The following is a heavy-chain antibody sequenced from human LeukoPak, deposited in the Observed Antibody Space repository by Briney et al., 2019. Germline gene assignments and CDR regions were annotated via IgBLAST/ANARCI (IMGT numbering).Heavy chain of an antibody. CDR3: ARDSLRYFDWLFEDYFDY. D-gene: IGHD3-9*01. CDR1: GFTFSSYA. Sequence: GRSLRLSCAASGFTFSSYAMHWVRQAPGKGLEWVAVISYDGSNKYYADSVKGRFTISRDNSKNTLYLQMNSLRAEDTAVYYCARDSLRYFDWLFEDYFDYWGQGTLVTVSS. J-gene: IGHJ4*02. V-gene: IGHV3-30-3*01. CDR2: ISYDGSNK.